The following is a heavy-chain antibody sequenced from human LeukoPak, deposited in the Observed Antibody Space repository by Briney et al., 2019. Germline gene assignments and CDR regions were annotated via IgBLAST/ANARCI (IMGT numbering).Heavy chain of an antibody. D-gene: IGHD6-19*01. V-gene: IGHV3-64*01. J-gene: IGHJ4*02. Sequence: CYASSVKGRFTISRDNSKNTLYLQMNSLRAEDTAVYYCARADSSGWYYFDYWGQGTLVTVSS. CDR3: ARADSSGWYYFDY.